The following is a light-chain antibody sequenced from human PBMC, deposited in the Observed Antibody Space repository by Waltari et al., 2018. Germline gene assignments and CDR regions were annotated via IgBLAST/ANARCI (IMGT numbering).Light chain of an antibody. Sequence: DIVMTQSPDSLAVSLGERASINCKSSQSVLYSSKNKNYLAWYQHNPGQPPKLLHYWASSRESGVPDRFSGSGSGTDFTLTISSLQAEDVAIYYCQQYYSTPLTFGGGTKVEIK. CDR1: QSVLYSSKNKNY. CDR2: WAS. J-gene: IGKJ4*01. V-gene: IGKV4-1*01. CDR3: QQYYSTPLT.